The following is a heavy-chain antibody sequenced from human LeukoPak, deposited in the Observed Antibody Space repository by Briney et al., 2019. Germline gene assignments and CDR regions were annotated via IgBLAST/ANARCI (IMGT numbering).Heavy chain of an antibody. J-gene: IGHJ4*02. CDR1: GCTFRSYA. Sequence: GGSLKLSCAASGCTFRSYAMSWVRQAPGKGLEWVSAISGSGGSIYYADSVKGRFTISRDNSKNTLYLQMNSLRAEDTAVYYCAQTDYYGSGSSWFFDYWGRGTLVTVSS. V-gene: IGHV3-23*01. CDR3: AQTDYYGSGSSWFFDY. D-gene: IGHD3-10*01. CDR2: ISGSGGSI.